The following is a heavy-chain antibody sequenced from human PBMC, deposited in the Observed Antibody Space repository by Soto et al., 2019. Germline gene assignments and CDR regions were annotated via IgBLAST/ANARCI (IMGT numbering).Heavy chain of an antibody. D-gene: IGHD6-13*01. CDR3: ARRGYGSRWPNVYMDV. V-gene: IGHV3-64*01. Sequence: EAQLVESGGGLVQPGGSLRLSCAASGFTFSNYEMHCVRQAPGKGLEYVSGISNNGAHTDYAKSVKGRFTISRDNSENTLYLQMGSLRAEDMAIYYCARRGYGSRWPNVYMDVWGKGNTVTVSS. J-gene: IGHJ6*03. CDR1: GFTFSNYE. CDR2: ISNNGAHT.